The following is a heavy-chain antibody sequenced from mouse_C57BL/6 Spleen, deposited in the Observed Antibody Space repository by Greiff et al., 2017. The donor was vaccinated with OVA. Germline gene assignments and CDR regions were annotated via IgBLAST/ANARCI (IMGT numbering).Heavy chain of an antibody. Sequence: SVTLSCNSSGYTFTYYEMHWVKQTPVHGLEWIGAIDPETGGTAYNQKFKGKAILTADKSSSTAYMELRSLTSEDSAVYYCTRGGSSYPYFDVWGTGTTVTVSS. CDR1: GYTFTYYE. D-gene: IGHD1-1*01. CDR3: TRGGSSYPYFDV. V-gene: IGHV1-15*01. J-gene: IGHJ1*03. CDR2: IDPETGGT.